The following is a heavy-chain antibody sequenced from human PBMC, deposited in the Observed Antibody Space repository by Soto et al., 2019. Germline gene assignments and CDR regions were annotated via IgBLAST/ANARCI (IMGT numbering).Heavy chain of an antibody. CDR3: ARDGPAAAGTDLSWFDP. D-gene: IGHD6-13*01. CDR1: GFTFSSYS. Sequence: GGSLRLSCAASGFTFSSYSMNWVRQAPGKGLEWVSYISSSSSTIYYADSVKGRFTISRDNAKNSLYLQMNSLRAEDTAVYYCARDGPAAAGTDLSWFDPWGQGTLVTVSS. J-gene: IGHJ5*02. V-gene: IGHV3-48*01. CDR2: ISSSSSTI.